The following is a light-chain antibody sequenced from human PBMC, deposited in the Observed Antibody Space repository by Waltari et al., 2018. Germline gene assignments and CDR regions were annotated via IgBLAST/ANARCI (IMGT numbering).Light chain of an antibody. Sequence: DIQMTQSPSSLSASVGDRVPVTCRASRGINKELSWYQQKPGKAPTLLIYAASTLQTGVSSRFSGSGSGTDFTLTVTSLQPEDVATYYCQQDYTTPYTFGQGTKVEIK. J-gene: IGKJ2*01. CDR3: QQDYTTPYT. CDR2: AAS. CDR1: RGINKE. V-gene: IGKV1-27*01.